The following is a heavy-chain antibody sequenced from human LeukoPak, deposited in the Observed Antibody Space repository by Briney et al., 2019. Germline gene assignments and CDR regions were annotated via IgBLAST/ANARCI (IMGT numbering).Heavy chain of an antibody. CDR1: GFTFSSYG. V-gene: IGHV3-30*18. J-gene: IGHJ4*02. D-gene: IGHD5-24*01. Sequence: GGSLRLSCAASGFTFSSYGMHWVRQAPGKGLEWVAVISYDGSNKYYAHSVKGRFTISRDNSKNTLYLQMNSLRAEDTAVYYCAKDYRDGYTSYYFDYWGQGTLVTVSS. CDR3: AKDYRDGYTSYYFDY. CDR2: ISYDGSNK.